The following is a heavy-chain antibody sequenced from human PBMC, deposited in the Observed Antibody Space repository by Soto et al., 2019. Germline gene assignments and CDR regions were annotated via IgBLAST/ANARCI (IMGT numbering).Heavy chain of an antibody. CDR1: GCSISSSSYY. CDR2: NYYSGST. CDR3: AIKYSSSWYELGYYYYGMDG. V-gene: IGHV4-39*01. Sequence: PSDTLSLTCTVSGCSISSSSYYWRWISEPPGKGLEWIVRNYYSGSTYYNPSLKSRVTISVDTSKNQCSLKLSSVTAADTAVYYCAIKYSSSWYELGYYYYGMDGWGRGTTLAVSS. J-gene: IGHJ6*01. D-gene: IGHD6-13*01.